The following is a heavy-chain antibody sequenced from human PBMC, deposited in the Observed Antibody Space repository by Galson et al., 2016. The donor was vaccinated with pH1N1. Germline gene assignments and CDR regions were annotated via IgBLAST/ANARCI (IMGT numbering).Heavy chain of an antibody. CDR2: ISYDGSIK. CDR1: GFMFSNYG. CDR3: ARAIGSRSAY. V-gene: IGHV3-30*03. D-gene: IGHD3-16*02. Sequence: SLRLSCAASGFMFSNYGMHWVRQAPGKGLEWVALISYDGSIKYYADSVKGRFTISRDNSKSTLYLQLNSLRPEDTSLYYCARAIGSRSAYWGQGTLVTVSS. J-gene: IGHJ4*02.